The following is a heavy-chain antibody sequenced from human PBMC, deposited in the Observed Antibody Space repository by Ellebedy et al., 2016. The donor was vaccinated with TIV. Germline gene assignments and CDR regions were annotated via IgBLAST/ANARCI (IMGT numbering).Heavy chain of an antibody. CDR1: GFTFSFYW. J-gene: IGHJ4*02. CDR2: INKDGSEK. Sequence: GESLKISCAGSGFTFSFYWMSSVRQAPGKGPEWVANINKDGSEKFYVDSVKGRFTISRDNAKNSLYLQMNSLGAEDTAVYYCASPPGVVALWGQGTLVTVSS. V-gene: IGHV3-7*03. CDR3: ASPPGVVAL. D-gene: IGHD3-10*01.